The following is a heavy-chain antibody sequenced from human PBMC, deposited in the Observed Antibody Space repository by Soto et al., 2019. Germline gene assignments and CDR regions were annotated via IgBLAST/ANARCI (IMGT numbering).Heavy chain of an antibody. Sequence: GGSLRLSCEASGFTFNTYSMHWVRQPPGKGLEWLAAIWYDGTQKYYADSVKGRFIISRDNSKKTLYLEMNSLRAEDTAVYYCARAGGTTVTGLWHFDSWGQGTLVTVSS. J-gene: IGHJ4*02. CDR1: GFTFNTYS. D-gene: IGHD4-17*01. CDR3: ARAGGTTVTGLWHFDS. V-gene: IGHV3-33*01. CDR2: IWYDGTQK.